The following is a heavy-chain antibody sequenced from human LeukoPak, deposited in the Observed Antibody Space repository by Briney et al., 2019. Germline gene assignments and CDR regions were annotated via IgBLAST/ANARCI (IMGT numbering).Heavy chain of an antibody. V-gene: IGHV3-74*01. CDR1: GFTFRTYW. D-gene: IGHD1-26*01. CDR2: INEDGSIT. J-gene: IGHJ4*02. Sequence: PGGSLRLSCAVSGFTFRTYWMHWVRQVPGEGLAWVSRINEDGSITNYADSVKGRFSISRDNAKNTLYLQMNSLRAEDTAVYYCGRDLGGRSGYWGQGTLVTVSS. CDR3: GRDLGGRSGY.